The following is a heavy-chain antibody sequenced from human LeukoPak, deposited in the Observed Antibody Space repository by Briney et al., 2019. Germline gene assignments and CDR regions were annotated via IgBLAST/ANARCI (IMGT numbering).Heavy chain of an antibody. CDR3: ARAGRVLWFGESDFDY. V-gene: IGHV4-34*01. CDR1: GGSISSYY. J-gene: IGHJ4*02. D-gene: IGHD3-10*01. CDR2: INHSGST. Sequence: SETLSLTCTVSGGSISSYYWSWIRQPPGKGLEWIGEINHSGSTNYNPSLKSRVTISVDTSKNQFSLKLSSVTAADTAVYYCARAGRVLWFGESDFDYWGQGTLVTVSS.